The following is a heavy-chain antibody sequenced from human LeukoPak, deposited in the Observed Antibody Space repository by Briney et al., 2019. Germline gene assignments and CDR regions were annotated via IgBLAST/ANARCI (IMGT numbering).Heavy chain of an antibody. V-gene: IGHV3-53*01. CDR3: ARGALFDS. CDR1: GFTVSSNY. CDR2: IYSGGGT. Sequence: PGGSLRLSCAASGFTVSSNYMSWVRQAPGKGLEWVSLIYSGGGTYYADSVKGRFTISSDNSKNTLYLQMNSLRAEDTAVYYCARGALFDSWGQGTLVTVSS. J-gene: IGHJ4*02. D-gene: IGHD3-16*02.